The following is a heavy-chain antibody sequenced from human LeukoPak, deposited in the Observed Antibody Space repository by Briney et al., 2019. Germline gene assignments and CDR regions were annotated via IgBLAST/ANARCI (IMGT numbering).Heavy chain of an antibody. CDR3: AKAHSTVIMYNCFDP. V-gene: IGHV3-23*01. CDR2: ISASGGST. D-gene: IGHD4-17*01. Sequence: GGCLRLSCAASGFTFSSYAMSWVRQAPGKGLEWVSAISASGGSTYYADSVKGRFTISRDNSKNTLYLQMNSLRAEDTAVYYCAKAHSTVIMYNCFDPWGQGTLVTVSS. CDR1: GFTFSSYA. J-gene: IGHJ5*02.